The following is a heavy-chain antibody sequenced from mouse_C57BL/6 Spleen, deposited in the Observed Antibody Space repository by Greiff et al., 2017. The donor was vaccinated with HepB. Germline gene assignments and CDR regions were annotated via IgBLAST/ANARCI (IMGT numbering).Heavy chain of an antibody. D-gene: IGHD1-1*01. CDR3: ARDPPYYYGSSPFDY. J-gene: IGHJ2*01. Sequence: EVQGVESGGDLVKPGGSLKLSCAASGFTFSSYGMSWVRQTPDKRLEWVATISSGGSYTYYPDSVKGRFTISRDNAKNTLYLQMSSLKSEDTAMYYCARDPPYYYGSSPFDYWGQGTTLTVSS. V-gene: IGHV5-6*01. CDR2: ISSGGSYT. CDR1: GFTFSSYG.